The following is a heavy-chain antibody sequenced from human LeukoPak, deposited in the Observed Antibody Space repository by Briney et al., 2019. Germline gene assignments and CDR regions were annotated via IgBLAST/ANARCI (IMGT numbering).Heavy chain of an antibody. Sequence: ASVKVSGKASGYTFTSYGITWVRQAPGQGLEWMGWISAYNGNTNYAQKLQGRVTMTTDTSTNTAYMELRSLRSDDTAVYYCASQTTVTDNYYYMDVRGEGTTVTVSS. D-gene: IGHD4-17*01. V-gene: IGHV1-18*01. CDR1: GYTFTSYG. CDR3: ASQTTVTDNYYYMDV. J-gene: IGHJ6*03. CDR2: ISAYNGNT.